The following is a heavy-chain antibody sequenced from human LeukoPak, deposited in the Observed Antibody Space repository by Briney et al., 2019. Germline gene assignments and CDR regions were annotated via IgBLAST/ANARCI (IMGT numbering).Heavy chain of an antibody. D-gene: IGHD2-15*01. CDR2: IYYSGST. CDR1: GGSISGGGYY. V-gene: IGHV4-31*03. J-gene: IGHJ3*02. CDR3: ARDIQRYCSGGSCYLLGAFDI. Sequence: SQTLSLTCTVSGGSISGGGYYWSWIRQHPGKGLEWIGYIYYSGSTYYNPSLKSRVTISVDTSKNQFSLKLSSVTAADTAVYYCARDIQRYCSGGSCYLLGAFDIWGQGTMVTVSS.